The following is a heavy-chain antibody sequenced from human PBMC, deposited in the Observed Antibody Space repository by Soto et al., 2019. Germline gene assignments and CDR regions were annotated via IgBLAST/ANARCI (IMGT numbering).Heavy chain of an antibody. CDR1: GGSFSGYY. J-gene: IGHJ6*02. CDR3: ARIVPAALLYYYYYGMDV. Sequence: KTSETLSLTCAVYGGSFSGYYWSWIRQPPGKGLEWIGEINHSGSTNYNPSLKSRVTISVDTSKNQLSLKLSSVTAADTAVYYCARIVPAALLYYYYYGMDVWGQGTTVTVSS. D-gene: IGHD2-2*01. V-gene: IGHV4-34*01. CDR2: INHSGST.